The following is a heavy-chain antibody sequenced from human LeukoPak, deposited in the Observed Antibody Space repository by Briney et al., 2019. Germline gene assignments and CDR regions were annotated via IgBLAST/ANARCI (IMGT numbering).Heavy chain of an antibody. D-gene: IGHD3-16*01. J-gene: IGHJ4*02. Sequence: SETLSLTCTVSGGSISSYYWSWIRQPPGKGLEWIGYIYYSGSTNYNPSLKSRVTISVDTSKNQFSLKLSSVTAADTAVYYCARRGYSPYDYVWGIHRGYFDYWGQGTLVTVSS. CDR3: ARRGYSPYDYVWGIHRGYFDY. CDR1: GGSISSYY. V-gene: IGHV4-59*08. CDR2: IYYSGST.